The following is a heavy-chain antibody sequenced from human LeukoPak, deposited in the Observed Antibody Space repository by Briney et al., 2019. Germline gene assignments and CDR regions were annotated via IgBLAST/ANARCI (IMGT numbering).Heavy chain of an antibody. J-gene: IGHJ4*02. D-gene: IGHD3-3*01. CDR3: ARDPDNYDFWSGCLFDY. Sequence: ASVKVSCKASGYTFTGYYMHWVRQAPGQGLEWMGIINPSGGSTSYAQKFQGRVTMTRDTSTSTVYMELSSLRSEDTAVYYCARDPDNYDFWSGCLFDYWGQGTLVTVSS. V-gene: IGHV1-46*01. CDR1: GYTFTGYY. CDR2: INPSGGST.